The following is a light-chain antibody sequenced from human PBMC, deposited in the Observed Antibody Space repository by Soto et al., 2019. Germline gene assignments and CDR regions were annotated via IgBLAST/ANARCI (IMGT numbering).Light chain of an antibody. CDR2: DVS. CDR3: SSYTTTTTPCV. V-gene: IGLV2-14*01. J-gene: IGLJ1*01. Sequence: QSAMPQPASVSGSPGQSSTISCTGTSNDFGGYNYDSWYQQYPDKAPTLIIYDVSNRPSGVSTRFSGSKSGNRASLTISGLQAEDEADYYCSSYTTTTTPCVFGTGSKLTVL. CDR1: SNDFGGYNY.